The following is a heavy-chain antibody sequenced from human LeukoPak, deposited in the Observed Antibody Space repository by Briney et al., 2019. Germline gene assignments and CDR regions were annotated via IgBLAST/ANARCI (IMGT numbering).Heavy chain of an antibody. CDR3: ARDNIAVSSTGDFDY. J-gene: IGHJ4*02. CDR2: ISSSSSYI. D-gene: IGHD2-8*01. V-gene: IGHV3-21*01. Sequence: PGRSLRLSCAASGFTFSSYGMNWVRQAPGKGLEWVSSISSSSSYIYYADSVKGRFTISRDNAKNSLYLQMNSLRAEDTAVYYCARDNIAVSSTGDFDYWGQGTLVTVSS. CDR1: GFTFSSYG.